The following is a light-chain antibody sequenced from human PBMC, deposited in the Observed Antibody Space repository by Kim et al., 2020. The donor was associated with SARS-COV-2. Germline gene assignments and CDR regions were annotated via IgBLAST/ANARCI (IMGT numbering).Light chain of an antibody. CDR3: QKYNSAPWT. CDR1: QDIANS. Sequence: ASVGDRVTITCRASQDIANSLAWYQQKPGKVPQVLIYAASTLQSGVPSRFSGSGSGTEFTLTIDSLQTEDVATYYYQKYNSAPWTFGPGTKVDIK. CDR2: AAS. V-gene: IGKV1-27*01. J-gene: IGKJ1*01.